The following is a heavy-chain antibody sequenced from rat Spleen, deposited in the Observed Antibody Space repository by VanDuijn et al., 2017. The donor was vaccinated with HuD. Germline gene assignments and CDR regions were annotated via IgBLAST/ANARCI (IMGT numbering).Heavy chain of an antibody. CDR3: TTLYYDGSYCPLFDY. D-gene: IGHD1-12*02. Sequence: EVQLVESGGGLVPPGRSLKLSCVASGFAFNSYWMTWIRQAPGKGLEWVASITNTGGSTYYPDSVKGRFTISRDNAKSTLYLQMDSLRSEDTATYYCTTLYYDGSYCPLFDYWGQGVMVTVSS. V-gene: IGHV5-31*01. J-gene: IGHJ2*01. CDR1: GFAFNSYW. CDR2: ITNTGGST.